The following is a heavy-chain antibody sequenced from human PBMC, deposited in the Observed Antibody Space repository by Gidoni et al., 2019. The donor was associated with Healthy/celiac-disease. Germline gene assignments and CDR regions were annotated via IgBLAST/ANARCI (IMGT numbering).Heavy chain of an antibody. CDR3: ARRLGASGGLDY. D-gene: IGHD3-10*01. J-gene: IGHJ4*02. Sequence: EVQLVESGGGLVQPGGSLRLSCAASGFTFSSYAMHWVRQAPGKGLEYFSAISSNGGSTYYANSVKGRFTISRDNSKNTLYLQMGSLRAEDMAVYYCARRLGASGGLDYWGQGTLVTVSS. CDR1: GFTFSSYA. CDR2: ISSNGGST. V-gene: IGHV3-64*01.